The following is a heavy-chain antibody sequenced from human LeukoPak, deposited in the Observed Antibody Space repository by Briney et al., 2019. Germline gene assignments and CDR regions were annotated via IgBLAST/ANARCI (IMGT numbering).Heavy chain of an antibody. CDR2: ISYDGGDK. CDR3: ARARPSMWIDY. CDR1: GFTFSSYA. V-gene: IGHV3-30*04. J-gene: IGHJ4*02. D-gene: IGHD5-12*01. Sequence: PGGSLRLSCAASGFTFSSYAMYWVRQAPGKGLEWVAVISYDGGDKFYADSVKGRFTISRDSSKNTLYLQMNSLRPEDTAVYYCARARPSMWIDYWGQGTLVTVSS.